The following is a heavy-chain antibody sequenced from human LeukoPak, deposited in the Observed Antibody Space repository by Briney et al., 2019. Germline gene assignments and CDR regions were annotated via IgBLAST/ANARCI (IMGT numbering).Heavy chain of an antibody. CDR3: AREGHLDGYNYFYFDY. CDR2: VSAYNGNT. Sequence: ASVKVSCKASGYTFTSYGISWVRQAPGQGLEWMGWVSAYNGNTDYPQTLQGRVTMTTDTSTSTAYMELRSLRSDDTAVYYCAREGHLDGYNYFYFDYWGQGTLVTVSS. CDR1: GYTFTSYG. D-gene: IGHD5-24*01. V-gene: IGHV1-18*01. J-gene: IGHJ4*02.